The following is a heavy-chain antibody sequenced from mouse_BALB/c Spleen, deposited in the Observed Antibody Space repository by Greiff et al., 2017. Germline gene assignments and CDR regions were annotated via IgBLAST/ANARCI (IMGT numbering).Heavy chain of an antibody. J-gene: IGHJ4*01. V-gene: IGHV2-2*02. CDR2: IWSGGST. Sequence: QVQLQQSGPGLVQPSQSLSITCTVSGFSLTSYGVHWVRQSPGKGLEWLGVIWSGGSTDYNAAFISRLSISKDNSKSQVFFKMNSLQANDTAIYYCDRKGGITTSLYAMDYWGQGTSVTVSS. CDR1: GFSLTSYG. CDR3: DRKGGITTSLYAMDY. D-gene: IGHD2-4*01.